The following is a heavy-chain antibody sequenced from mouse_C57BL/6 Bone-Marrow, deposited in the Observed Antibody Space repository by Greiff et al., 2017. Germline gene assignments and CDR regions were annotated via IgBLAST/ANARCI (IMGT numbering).Heavy chain of an antibody. CDR2: IYPRSGNN. Sequence: QVQLKESGAELARPGASVKLSCKASGYTFTSYGISWVQQSTGKGLEWIGEIYPRSGNNYDNEQLKGKATLTADKSSSTAYMGLRSLTSEDSAGDFSARGDYYGSSYYAMDYWGQGTSVTVSS. D-gene: IGHD1-1*01. V-gene: IGHV1-81*01. J-gene: IGHJ4*01. CDR1: GYTFTSYG. CDR3: ARGDYYGSSYYAMDY.